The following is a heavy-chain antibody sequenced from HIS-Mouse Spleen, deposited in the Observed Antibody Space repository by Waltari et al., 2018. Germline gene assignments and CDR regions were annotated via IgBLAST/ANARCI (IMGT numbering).Heavy chain of an antibody. V-gene: IGHV4-34*01. CDR3: ARGKGSSSWYYFDY. J-gene: IGHJ4*02. D-gene: IGHD6-13*01. Sequence: QVQLQQWGAGLLKPSETLSLTCAVYGGSFSGSYWSWIRQPPGKGREWIGEINHSGSTNYNPSLKSRVTISVDTSKNQFSLKLSSVTAADTAVYYCARGKGSSSWYYFDYWGQGTLVTVSS. CDR1: GGSFSGSY. CDR2: INHSGST.